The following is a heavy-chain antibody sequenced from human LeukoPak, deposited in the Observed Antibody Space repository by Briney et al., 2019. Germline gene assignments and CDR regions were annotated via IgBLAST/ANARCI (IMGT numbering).Heavy chain of an antibody. Sequence: SETLSLTCSVSGASVGSAGYYWSWIRPPPGGGLEWIGYVYYISNTNYNPSLKSRVTMSVNPSTNQFSLKLSSVTAADTAMYYCARTQSQSGSYRYYFGYWGQGTLVTVSS. J-gene: IGHJ4*02. D-gene: IGHD1-26*01. CDR2: VYYISNT. CDR1: GASVGSAGYY. V-gene: IGHV4-61*08. CDR3: ARTQSQSGSYRYYFGY.